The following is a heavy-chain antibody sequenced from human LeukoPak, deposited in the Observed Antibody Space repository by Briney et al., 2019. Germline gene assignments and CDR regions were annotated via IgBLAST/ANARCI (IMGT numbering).Heavy chain of an antibody. D-gene: IGHD6-19*01. CDR1: GFPFSSYW. V-gene: IGHV3-7*01. CDR2: IKQDGGET. Sequence: PGGSLRLSCAASGFPFSSYWMAWVRQAPGKGLEWVASIKQDGGETFYVDSVKGRFTISRDNAKNSLYLQMNSLRAEDTAVYYCTRDPPNSGWSLDYWGQGTLVTVSS. J-gene: IGHJ4*02. CDR3: TRDPPNSGWSLDY.